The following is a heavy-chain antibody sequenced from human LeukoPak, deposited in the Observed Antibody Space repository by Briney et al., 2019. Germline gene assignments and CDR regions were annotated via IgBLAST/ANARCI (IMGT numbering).Heavy chain of an antibody. V-gene: IGHV3-7*01. CDR2: IKPDGSEK. CDR3: AGRPLAAARYFDLY. Sequence: GGSLRLSCAASGFTFDSYWMTWVRQAPGKGLEWVANIKPDGSEKYYVDSVKGRFTISRDNAKNSLFLQMNSLRAEDTAVYYCAGRPLAAARYFDLYWGQGTLVTVSS. CDR1: GFTFDSYW. D-gene: IGHD3-9*01. J-gene: IGHJ4*02.